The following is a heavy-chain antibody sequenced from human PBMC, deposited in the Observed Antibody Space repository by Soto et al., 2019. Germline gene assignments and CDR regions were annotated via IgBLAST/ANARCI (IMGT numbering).Heavy chain of an antibody. Sequence: SSETLSLTCTVSGGSVSSGSYYWSWIRQPPGKGLEWIGYIYYSGSTNYNPSLKSRVTISVDTSKNQFSLKLSSVTAADTAVYYCARELWFGESPYGMDVWGQGTTVTVSS. D-gene: IGHD3-10*01. CDR1: GGSVSSGSYY. J-gene: IGHJ6*02. V-gene: IGHV4-61*01. CDR3: ARELWFGESPYGMDV. CDR2: IYYSGST.